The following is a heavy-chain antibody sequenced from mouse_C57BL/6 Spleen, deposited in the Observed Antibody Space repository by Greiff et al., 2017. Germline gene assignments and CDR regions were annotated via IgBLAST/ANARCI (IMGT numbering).Heavy chain of an antibody. CDR3: TGDSSGYDY. D-gene: IGHD3-2*02. CDR2: IRLKSDNYAT. Sequence: EVKVEESGGGLVQPGGSMKLSCVASGFTFSNYWMNWVRQSPEKGLEWVAQIRLKSDNYATHYAESVKGRFTISRDDSKSSVYLQMNNLRAEDTGIYYCTGDSSGYDYWGQGTTLTVSS. CDR1: GFTFSNYW. V-gene: IGHV6-3*01. J-gene: IGHJ2*01.